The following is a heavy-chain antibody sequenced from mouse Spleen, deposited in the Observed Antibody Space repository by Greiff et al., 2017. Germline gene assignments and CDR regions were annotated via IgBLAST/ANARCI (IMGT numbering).Heavy chain of an antibody. CDR3: ARRNWDVDYFDY. CDR1: GYTFTDYN. D-gene: IGHD4-1*01. CDR2: INPNNGGT. Sequence: EVQLQQSGPELVKPGASVKIPCKASGYTFTDYNMDWVKQSHGKSLEWIGDINPNNGGTIYNQKFKGKATLTVDKSSSTAYMELRSLTSEDTAVYYCARRNWDVDYFDYWGQGTTLTVSS. V-gene: IGHV1-18*01. J-gene: IGHJ2*01.